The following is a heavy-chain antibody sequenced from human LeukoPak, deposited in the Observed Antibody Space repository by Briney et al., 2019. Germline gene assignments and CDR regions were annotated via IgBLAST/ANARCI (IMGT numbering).Heavy chain of an antibody. V-gene: IGHV3-23*01. CDR3: AKWGDYNVLTGYYVSDY. CDR1: GFTFSNYA. D-gene: IGHD3-9*01. Sequence: GASLRLSCAASGFTFSNYAMSWVRQAPGKGLEWVSSITGSGGNTYYADSVKGRFTISRDNSKNTVFLQMNSLRAEDTAVYYCAKWGDYNVLTGYYVSDYWGQGTLVTVSS. J-gene: IGHJ4*02. CDR2: ITGSGGNT.